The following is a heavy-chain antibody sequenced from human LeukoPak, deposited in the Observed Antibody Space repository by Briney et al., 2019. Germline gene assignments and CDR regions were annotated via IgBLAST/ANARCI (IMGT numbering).Heavy chain of an antibody. J-gene: IGHJ4*02. D-gene: IGHD3-3*01. Sequence: GASVTVSCKASGYTFTSYGISWVRQARGQGREWMGWISAYNGNTNYAQKLQGRVTMTTDTSTSTAYMELRSMRSDDTAVYYCARVGDFWSGYYGDWGQGTLVTVSS. V-gene: IGHV1-18*01. CDR3: ARVGDFWSGYYGD. CDR2: ISAYNGNT. CDR1: GYTFTSYG.